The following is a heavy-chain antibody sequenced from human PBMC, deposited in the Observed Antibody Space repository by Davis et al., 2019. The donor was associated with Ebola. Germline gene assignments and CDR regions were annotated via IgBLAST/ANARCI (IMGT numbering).Heavy chain of an antibody. D-gene: IGHD5-12*01. Sequence: GESLKISCAASGVTFSSYSMNWVRQAPGKGLEWVSSISSSSSYIYYADSVKGRFTISRDNAKNSLYLQMNSLRAEDTAVYYCARDQTPYSGYDGTVDYWGQGTLVTVSS. CDR2: ISSSSSYI. J-gene: IGHJ4*02. CDR3: ARDQTPYSGYDGTVDY. CDR1: GVTFSSYS. V-gene: IGHV3-21*01.